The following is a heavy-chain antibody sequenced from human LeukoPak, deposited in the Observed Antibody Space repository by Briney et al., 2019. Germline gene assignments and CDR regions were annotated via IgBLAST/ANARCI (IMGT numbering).Heavy chain of an antibody. J-gene: IGHJ5*02. V-gene: IGHV3-33*01. CDR3: ARGLRYFDWSRNLFDP. CDR2: IWYDGSTK. CDR1: GFSFSSYG. D-gene: IGHD3-9*01. Sequence: GSLRLSCAASGFSFSSYGMHWVRQAPGKGLEWVAIIWYDGSTKYYADSVKGRFTISRDNSKNTLYLQMNSLRAEDTAVYYCARGLRYFDWSRNLFDPWGQGTLVTVSS.